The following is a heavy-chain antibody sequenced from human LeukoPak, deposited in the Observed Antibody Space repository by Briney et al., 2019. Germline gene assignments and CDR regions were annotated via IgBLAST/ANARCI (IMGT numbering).Heavy chain of an antibody. CDR1: GFTFSSYG. D-gene: IGHD3-9*01. V-gene: IGHV3-30*18. J-gene: IGHJ4*02. CDR3: AKEWGHYDILTGYLN. CDR2: ISYDGSNK. Sequence: GRSLRLSCAASGFTFSSYGMHWVRQAPGKGLEWVAVISYDGSNKYYADSVKGRFTISRDNSKNTLYLQVNSLRAEDTAVYYCAKEWGHYDILTGYLNWGQGTLVTVSS.